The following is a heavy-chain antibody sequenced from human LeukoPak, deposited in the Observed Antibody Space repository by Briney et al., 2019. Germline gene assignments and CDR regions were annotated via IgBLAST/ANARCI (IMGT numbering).Heavy chain of an antibody. D-gene: IGHD2/OR15-2a*01. J-gene: IGHJ4*02. CDR2: SNPDNVGT. V-gene: IGHV1-2*06. CDR1: GYSFTAHY. CDR3: ARGSGPDSFLDY. Sequence: GASVKVSCKASGYSFTAHYMHWIRQAPGQGLEWMGQSNPDNVGTKYAPKFQGRVTMTRDTSIATAYMELSSLTSDDTAVYYCARGSGPDSFLDYWGQGTLVTVSS.